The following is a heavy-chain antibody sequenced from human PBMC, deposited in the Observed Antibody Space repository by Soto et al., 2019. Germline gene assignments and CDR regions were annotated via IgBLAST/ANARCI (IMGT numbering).Heavy chain of an antibody. CDR1: GFTFSNAW. CDR2: IKSKTDGGTT. Sequence: GSLRLSCAASGFTFSNAWMSWVRQAPGKGLEWVGRIKSKTDGGTTDYAAPVKGRFTISRDDSKNTLYLQMNSLKTEDTAVYYCTTDLIAAAGTVWFDTWGQGTLVTVSS. J-gene: IGHJ5*02. D-gene: IGHD6-13*01. CDR3: TTDLIAAAGTVWFDT. V-gene: IGHV3-15*01.